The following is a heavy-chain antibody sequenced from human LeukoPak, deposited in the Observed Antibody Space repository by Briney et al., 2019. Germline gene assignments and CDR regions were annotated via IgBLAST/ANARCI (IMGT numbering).Heavy chain of an antibody. V-gene: IGHV3-30-3*01. Sequence: GGSLRLSCAASGFTLSSYAMHWVRQAPGKGLEWVAVISYDGSNKYYADSVKGRFTISRDNSKNTLYLQMNSLRAEDTAVYYCARGHCSSTSCYLGGYYYYGMDVWGQGTTVTVSS. D-gene: IGHD2-2*01. CDR3: ARGHCSSTSCYLGGYYYYGMDV. CDR2: ISYDGSNK. CDR1: GFTLSSYA. J-gene: IGHJ6*02.